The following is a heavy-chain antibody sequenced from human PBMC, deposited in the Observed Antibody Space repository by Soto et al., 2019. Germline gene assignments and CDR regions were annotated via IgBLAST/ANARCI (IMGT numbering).Heavy chain of an antibody. CDR1: GFTFSNYG. J-gene: IGHJ6*02. Sequence: GGSLRLSCAASGFTFSNYGMHWVRQAPGKGLEWAAVISYDGSNKNYADSVKGRFTISRDNSKNTLYLQMRSLRAEDTAVYYCVKDGSSGWPYYYGLDVWGQGTTVTVSS. CDR2: ISYDGSNK. D-gene: IGHD6-19*01. CDR3: VKDGSSGWPYYYGLDV. V-gene: IGHV3-30*18.